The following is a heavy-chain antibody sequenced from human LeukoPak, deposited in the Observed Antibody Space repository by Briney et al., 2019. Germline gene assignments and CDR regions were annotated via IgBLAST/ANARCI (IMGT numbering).Heavy chain of an antibody. V-gene: IGHV4-61*01. CDR1: GGSVSSGTYY. D-gene: IGHD3-22*01. CDR2: TSYSGST. J-gene: IGHJ4*02. CDR3: ARAFGYYYDSSGYNFDF. Sequence: SETLSLTCTVSGGSVSSGTYYWSWIRQPPGKGLEWIGYTSYSGSTNYNPSLKSRVTISVDTSKNQFPLKLSSVTAADTAVYYCARAFGYYYDSSGYNFDFWGQGTLVTVSS.